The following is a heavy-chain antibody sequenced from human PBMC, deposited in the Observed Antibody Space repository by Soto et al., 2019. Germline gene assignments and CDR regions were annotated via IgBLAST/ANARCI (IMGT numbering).Heavy chain of an antibody. CDR3: ARHPSDFWFDP. D-gene: IGHD2-21*02. V-gene: IGHV4-39*01. Sequence: SETLSLTCTVSGGSISSYFWGWIRQPPGKGLEWIGSIYYSGSTYYNSSLKSRVTVSVDTSKNQFSLKLSSVTAADTAVYYCARHPSDFWFDPWGQGTLVTVSS. CDR1: GGSISSYF. CDR2: IYYSGST. J-gene: IGHJ5*02.